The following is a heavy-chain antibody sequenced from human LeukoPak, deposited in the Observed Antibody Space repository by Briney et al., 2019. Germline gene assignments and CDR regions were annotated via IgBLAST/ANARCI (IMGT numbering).Heavy chain of an antibody. V-gene: IGHV4-34*01. CDR2: INHSGST. J-gene: IGHJ3*02. CDR1: GGSFSGYY. Sequence: PPETLSLTCAVYGGSFSGYYWSWICQPPGKGLGWIGEINHSGSTNYTPSLKSRVTISVDTSKNQFSLKLSSVTAADTAVYYCARREAAFDIWGQGTMVTVSS. CDR3: ARREAAFDI. D-gene: IGHD5-24*01.